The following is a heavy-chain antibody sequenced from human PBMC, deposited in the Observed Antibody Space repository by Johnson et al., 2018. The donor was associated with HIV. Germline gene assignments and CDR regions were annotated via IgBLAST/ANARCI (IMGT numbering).Heavy chain of an antibody. CDR3: AKGGVTTLDAFDI. D-gene: IGHD4-17*01. J-gene: IGHJ3*02. CDR2: INSDGSST. V-gene: IGHV3-74*02. CDR1: GFTFSSYW. Sequence: VQLVESGGGLVQPGGSLRLSCAASGFTFSSYWMHWVRQAPGKGLVWVSRINSDGSSTSYADSVKGRFTISRDNSKNTLYLQMNSLRAEDTAVYYCAKGGVTTLDAFDIWGQGTMVTVSS.